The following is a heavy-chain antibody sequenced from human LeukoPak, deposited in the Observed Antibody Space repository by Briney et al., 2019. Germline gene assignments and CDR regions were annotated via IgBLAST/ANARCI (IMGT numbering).Heavy chain of an antibody. J-gene: IGHJ4*02. D-gene: IGHD4-17*01. Sequence: SETLSLTCTVSGGSISSYYWSWIRQPPGKGLEWIGYIYYSGSTNYNPSLKSRVTISVDTSKNQFSLKLSSVTAADTAVYYCARRPMTTVTTGYYWGQGTLVTVSS. CDR1: GGSISSYY. CDR3: ARRPMTTVTTGYY. CDR2: IYYSGST. V-gene: IGHV4-59*08.